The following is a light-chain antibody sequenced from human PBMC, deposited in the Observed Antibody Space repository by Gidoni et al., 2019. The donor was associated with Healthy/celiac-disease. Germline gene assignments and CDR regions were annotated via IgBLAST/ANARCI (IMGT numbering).Light chain of an antibody. V-gene: IGKV3-15*01. Sequence: EIVMPQSPATLSVSPGERATLSCRASQRGSSNLAWYQQKPGQAPRLLIYGASTRATGIPARFSGSGCGTEFTLTISSLQSEDFAVYYCQQYNNWPPYTFGQGTKLEIK. CDR1: QRGSSN. CDR2: GAS. J-gene: IGKJ2*01. CDR3: QQYNNWPPYT.